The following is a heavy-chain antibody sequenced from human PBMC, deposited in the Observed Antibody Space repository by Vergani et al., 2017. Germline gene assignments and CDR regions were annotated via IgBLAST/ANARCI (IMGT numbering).Heavy chain of an antibody. CDR1: GFSFPGYA. D-gene: IGHD5-12*01. Sequence: EVQLLESGGGLVQPGGSLRLSCEASGFSFPGYAMSWVRQAPGKGLEWVSSVSGSSATPYYADSVKGRFIISRDNSKNTLHLQMNSLRAEDTAVYYCARDSGYDWRIDYWGQGTLVTVSS. CDR3: ARDSGYDWRIDY. V-gene: IGHV3-23*01. J-gene: IGHJ4*02. CDR2: VSGSSATP.